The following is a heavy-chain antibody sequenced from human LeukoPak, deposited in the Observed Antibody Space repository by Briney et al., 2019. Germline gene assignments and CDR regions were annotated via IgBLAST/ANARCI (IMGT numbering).Heavy chain of an antibody. V-gene: IGHV3-20*04. Sequence: PGGSLRLSCTASGFTFEDYGMSWVRQAPGGGLEWVSGLTWSGASTGYADSVKGRFTISRDNAKNSLYLQMNSLRAEDTALYYCARNVDNWGHGTLVTVSS. CDR3: ARNVDN. J-gene: IGHJ4*01. CDR1: GFTFEDYG. CDR2: LTWSGAST.